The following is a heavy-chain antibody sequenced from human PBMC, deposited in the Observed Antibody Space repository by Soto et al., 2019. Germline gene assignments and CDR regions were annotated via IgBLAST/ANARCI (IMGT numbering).Heavy chain of an antibody. CDR3: ARRPHCSGGICYYGLDD. Sequence: APVKVSSKASGYTFTNSDINWVRQAPGQGLERMGWMNPDSGHAAYAQKFQGRVTLTTSTSTSTVYMEMRSLGSEDTAVYYCARRPHCSGGICYYGLDDWGQGTLVTVSS. D-gene: IGHD2-15*01. CDR1: GYTFTNSD. J-gene: IGHJ4*02. CDR2: MNPDSGHA. V-gene: IGHV1-8*01.